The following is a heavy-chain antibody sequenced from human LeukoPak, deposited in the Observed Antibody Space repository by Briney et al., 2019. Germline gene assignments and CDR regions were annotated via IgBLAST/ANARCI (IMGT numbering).Heavy chain of an antibody. J-gene: IGHJ4*02. Sequence: ASVKVSCKASGYTFTSYGISWVRQAPGQGLEWMGWISAYNGNTNYAQKLQGRVTMTTDTSTSTAYMELRSLRSDDTAVYYCARDRSSSSELTFDYWGQGTLVTVSS. CDR1: GYTFTSYG. V-gene: IGHV1-18*01. CDR3: ARDRSSSSELTFDY. CDR2: ISAYNGNT. D-gene: IGHD6-6*01.